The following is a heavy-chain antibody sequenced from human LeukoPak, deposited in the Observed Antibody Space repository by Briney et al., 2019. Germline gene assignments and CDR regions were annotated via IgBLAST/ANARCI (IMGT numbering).Heavy chain of an antibody. CDR2: IYPGDSDT. Sequence: SCXXXGYTFSSYWIXWVRQLPGKGLEWMGIIYPGDSDTRYSPSLQGQVTISVDTSIGTAYLQWSSLKASDTAIYYCARQNDFRLDYWGQGTLVTVSS. CDR3: ARQNDFRLDY. V-gene: IGHV5-51*01. J-gene: IGHJ4*02. D-gene: IGHD3-3*01. CDR1: GYTFSSYW.